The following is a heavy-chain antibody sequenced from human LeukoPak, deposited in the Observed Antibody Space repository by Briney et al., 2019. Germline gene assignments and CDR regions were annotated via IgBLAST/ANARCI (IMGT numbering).Heavy chain of an antibody. CDR3: AKDEATSGGGLAS. D-gene: IGHD3-16*01. J-gene: IGHJ5*01. V-gene: IGHV3-53*01. Sequence: GGTLSLSCAASGFTVSGTHMSWVRRAPGKGLECVLAMYTGGTTYYADSVTGRFTVSGDTSRNTLFLHMYILRAEDTAVYYCAKDEATSGGGLASWGQGTLVIVSS. CDR2: MYTGGTT. CDR1: GFTVSGTH.